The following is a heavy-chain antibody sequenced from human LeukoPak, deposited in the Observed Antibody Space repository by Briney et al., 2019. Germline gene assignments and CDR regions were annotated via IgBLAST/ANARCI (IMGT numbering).Heavy chain of an antibody. V-gene: IGHV3-30*04. J-gene: IGHJ4*02. CDR2: ISYDGSNK. Sequence: PGGSLRLSCAASGFTFSSYAMHWVRQAPGKGLEWVAVISYDGSNKYYVDFVKGRFTISRDNSKNTLYLQMNRLRADDTAVYYCASCGGIQLWSYIDYWGQGTLVTVSS. CDR3: ASCGGIQLWSYIDY. CDR1: GFTFSSYA. D-gene: IGHD5-18*01.